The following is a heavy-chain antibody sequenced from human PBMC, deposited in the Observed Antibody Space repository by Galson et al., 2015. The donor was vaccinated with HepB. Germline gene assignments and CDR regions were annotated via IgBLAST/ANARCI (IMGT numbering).Heavy chain of an antibody. CDR3: ARDGLSIAAAGTLDY. J-gene: IGHJ4*02. CDR2: ISAYNGNT. CDR1: GYTFTSYG. Sequence: SVKVSCKASGYTFTSYGISWLRQAPGQGLEWMGWISAYNGNTNYAQKLQGRVTMTTDTSTSTAYMELRSLRSDDTAVYYCARDGLSIAAAGTLDYWGQGTLVTVCS. V-gene: IGHV1-18*01. D-gene: IGHD6-13*01.